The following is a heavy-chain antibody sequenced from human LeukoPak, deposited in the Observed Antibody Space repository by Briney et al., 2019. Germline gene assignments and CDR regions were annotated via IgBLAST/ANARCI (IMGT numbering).Heavy chain of an antibody. Sequence: GGSLRLSCAASGFTFSTYWMHWVRQAPGKGLVWVSRINSDGSSTIYADSVKGRFTISRDNAKNTLYLQMNSLRAEDTAVYYCARDYYGSGLDYWGQGTLVTVSS. V-gene: IGHV3-74*01. J-gene: IGHJ4*02. CDR2: INSDGSST. CDR3: ARDYYGSGLDY. CDR1: GFTFSTYW. D-gene: IGHD3-10*01.